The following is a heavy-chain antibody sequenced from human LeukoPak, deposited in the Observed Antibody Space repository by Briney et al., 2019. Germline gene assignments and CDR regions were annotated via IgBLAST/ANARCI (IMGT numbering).Heavy chain of an antibody. D-gene: IGHD5-18*01. CDR1: GFSLSSYW. CDR3: ARDTAPSY. Sequence: GGSLRLSYAASGFSLSSYWMHWVRQAPGKGLVWVSGIGSDGRSTSYADSVKGRFTISRDPAKNRVFLQMNSLRAEDTAVYYCARDTAPSYWGQGTLVTVSS. V-gene: IGHV3-74*01. CDR2: IGSDGRST. J-gene: IGHJ4*02.